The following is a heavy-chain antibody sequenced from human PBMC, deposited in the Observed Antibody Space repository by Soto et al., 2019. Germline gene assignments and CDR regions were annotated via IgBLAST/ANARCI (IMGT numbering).Heavy chain of an antibody. CDR3: XXXXXXXXXXWFDP. CDR1: RFTFSTYA. CDR2: ISGSGGNT. Sequence: EVQLLESGGGLVQPGGSLRLSCAASRFTFSTYAMSWVRQAPGKGLEWVSDISGSGGNTYYADSVKGRFTISRDNSKNTLYLQXXXXXXXXXXXXXXXXXXXXXXXXWFDPWGQGTLVT. J-gene: IGHJ5*02. V-gene: IGHV3-23*01.